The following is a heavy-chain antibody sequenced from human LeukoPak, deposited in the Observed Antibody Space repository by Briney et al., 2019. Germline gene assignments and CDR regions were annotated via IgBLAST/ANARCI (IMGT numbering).Heavy chain of an antibody. D-gene: IGHD2-21*02. CDR1: GFTFSNYW. J-gene: IGHJ4*02. V-gene: IGHV3-7*01. CDR3: ARDASLYPDGDTWYWAFDF. CDR2: IKQDESRT. Sequence: GGSLRLSCVASGFTFSNYWMSWVRQAPGKGLEWGTNIKQDESRTYYMDSVKGRFTISRDNAKNSLYLQMNSLRAEDTAVYYCARDASLYPDGDTWYWAFDFWGQGTLLTVSS.